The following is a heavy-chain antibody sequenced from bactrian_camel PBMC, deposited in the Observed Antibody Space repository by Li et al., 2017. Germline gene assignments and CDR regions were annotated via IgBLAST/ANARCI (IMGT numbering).Heavy chain of an antibody. J-gene: IGHJ6*01. Sequence: VQLVESGGGSVQAGGSLTLSCKISGYTYSRYCLGWFRQAPGKEREGVASIIFGSGQTFYADSVKGRFTVSQDSAKNTVYLLMNSLKPEDTAMYYCNARCGRAGAWGAFFTSWGQGTQVTVS. CDR2: IIFGSGQT. V-gene: IGHV3S35*01. CDR3: NARCGRAGAWGAFFTS. CDR1: GYTYSRYC. D-gene: IGHD1*01.